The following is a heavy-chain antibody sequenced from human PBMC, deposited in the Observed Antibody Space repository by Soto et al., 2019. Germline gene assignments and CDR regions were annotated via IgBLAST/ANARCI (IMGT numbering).Heavy chain of an antibody. CDR3: ARGAGYCDGDSCYYLAY. Sequence: QAHLVQSGADVKKPGASVKVSCKASGYTFTGYYLQWVRQAPGQGLEWMGWMNPNSGFAKSAQRFQGRVTMTRDTSISTAFLELSSLTPDDTAVYYCARGAGYCDGDSCYYLAYWGQGTLVTVSS. CDR1: GYTFTGYY. V-gene: IGHV1-2*02. J-gene: IGHJ4*02. D-gene: IGHD2-21*02. CDR2: MNPNSGFA.